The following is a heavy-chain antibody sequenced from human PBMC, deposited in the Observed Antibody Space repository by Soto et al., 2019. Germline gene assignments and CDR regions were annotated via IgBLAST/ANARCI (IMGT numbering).Heavy chain of an antibody. V-gene: IGHV3-30-3*01. CDR1: GFTFSSYA. CDR3: ARAPGTGYCSGGSCYSCDY. Sequence: QVQLVESGGGVVQPGRSLRLSCAASGFTFSSYAMHWVRQAPGKGLEWVAVISYDGSNKYYADSVKGRFTISRDNSKNTLSLQMNSLRAEDTAVYYCARAPGTGYCSGGSCYSCDYWGQGTLVTVSS. CDR2: ISYDGSNK. J-gene: IGHJ4*02. D-gene: IGHD2-15*01.